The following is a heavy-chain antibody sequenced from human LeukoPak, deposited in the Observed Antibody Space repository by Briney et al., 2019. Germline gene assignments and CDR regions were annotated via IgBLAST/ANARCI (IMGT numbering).Heavy chain of an antibody. J-gene: IGHJ2*01. V-gene: IGHV3-74*01. CDR1: GFTFSSYW. Sequence: PGGSLRLSCAASGFTFSSYWMHWVRQAPGKGLVWVSRVSSDGSSTSYADSVKGRFTISRDNAKNTLYLQMNSLRAEDTAVYYCARGPPFDLWGRGTLVTVSS. CDR2: VSSDGSST. CDR3: ARGPPFDL.